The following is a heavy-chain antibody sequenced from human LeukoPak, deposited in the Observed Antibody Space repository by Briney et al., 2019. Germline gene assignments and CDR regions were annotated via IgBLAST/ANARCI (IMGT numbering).Heavy chain of an antibody. V-gene: IGHV3-48*01. J-gene: IGHJ3*02. CDR3: ARGNVVVVPAAIPQDAFDI. CDR2: ISSSSSTI. Sequence: GGSLRLSCAASGFTFSSYSMNWVRQAPGKGLEWVSYISSSSSTIYYADSVKGRFTISRDNAKNSLYLQMNSLRAEDTAVYYCARGNVVVVPAAIPQDAFDIWGQGTMVTVSS. CDR1: GFTFSSYS. D-gene: IGHD2-2*01.